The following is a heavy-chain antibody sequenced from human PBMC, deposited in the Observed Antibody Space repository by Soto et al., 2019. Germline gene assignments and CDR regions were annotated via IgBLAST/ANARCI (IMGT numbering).Heavy chain of an antibody. D-gene: IGHD1-7*01. Sequence: GGSLRLSCAASGFTFDDYAMHWVRQAPGKGLEWVSGISWNSGSTYYADSVKGRFTISRDNSKNTLYLQMNSLRAEDTAVYYCAKRYNWNYAVPFDYWGQGTLVTVSS. CDR2: ISWNSGST. V-gene: IGHV3-23*01. CDR3: AKRYNWNYAVPFDY. CDR1: GFTFDDYA. J-gene: IGHJ4*02.